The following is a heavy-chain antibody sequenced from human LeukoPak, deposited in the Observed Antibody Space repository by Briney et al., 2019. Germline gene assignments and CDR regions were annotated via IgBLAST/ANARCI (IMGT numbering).Heavy chain of an antibody. D-gene: IGHD4-17*01. Sequence: GGSLRLSCAASGFTFSSYAMHWVRQAPGKGLEWVAVISYDGSNKYYADSVKGRFTISRDNSKNTLYLQMNSLRAEDTAVYYCARDRDASDIGDYVLDYWGQGTLVTVSS. CDR3: ARDRDASDIGDYVLDY. CDR1: GFTFSSYA. V-gene: IGHV3-30-3*01. J-gene: IGHJ4*02. CDR2: ISYDGSNK.